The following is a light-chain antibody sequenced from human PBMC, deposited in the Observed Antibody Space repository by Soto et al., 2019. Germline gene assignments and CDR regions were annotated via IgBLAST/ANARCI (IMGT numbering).Light chain of an antibody. CDR1: QSISNY. CDR3: QHYNSYSEA. J-gene: IGKJ1*01. CDR2: SAS. V-gene: IGKV1-16*01. Sequence: DIQMTQSPSSLSPSVGDRLTITCRASQSISNYLHWYQQKIGKGPKVLIYSASSIQSGVPSRFNGSGSGTEFTLTISSLQNDDFATYYCQHYNSYSEAFGQGTKVDIK.